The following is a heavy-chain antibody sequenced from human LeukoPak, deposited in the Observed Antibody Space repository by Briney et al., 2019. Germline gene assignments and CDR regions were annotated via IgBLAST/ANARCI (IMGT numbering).Heavy chain of an antibody. CDR2: IYYSGNT. J-gene: IGHJ4*02. V-gene: IGHV4-59*01. CDR1: GGAISSYY. D-gene: IGHD6-6*01. Sequence: SETLSLTCTVSGGAISSYYWSWIRQPPGRGLEWIGNIYYSGNTNYNPSLKSRVTISVDTSKNQFSLKLNSVTTADTAVYYCARGYTSSSGRPDYWGQGTLVTVSS. CDR3: ARGYTSSSGRPDY.